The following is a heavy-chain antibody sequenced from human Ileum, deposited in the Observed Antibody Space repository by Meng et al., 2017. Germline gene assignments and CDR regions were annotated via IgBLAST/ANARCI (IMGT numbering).Heavy chain of an antibody. V-gene: IGHV3-72*01. D-gene: IGHD1-14*01. CDR3: TTNRGIS. J-gene: IGHJ5*02. CDR1: GFTFSGPD. Sequence: EGAGGGLVPPGGCLVLYCAASGFTFSGPDMDWVRPAPGKGLEWVGRIKNKAGSYTTDYAAPVKGRFTISRDDSKNTLYLQMSSLKTEDTAVYYCTTNRGISWGQGTLVTVSS. CDR2: IKNKAGSYTT.